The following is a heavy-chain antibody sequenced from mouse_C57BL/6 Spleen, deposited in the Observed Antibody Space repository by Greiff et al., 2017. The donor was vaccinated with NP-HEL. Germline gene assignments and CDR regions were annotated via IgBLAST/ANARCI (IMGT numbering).Heavy chain of an antibody. V-gene: IGHV1-26*01. CDR1: GYTFTDYY. Sequence: VQLQQSGPELVKPGASVKISCKASGYTFTDYYMNWVKQSHGKSLEWIGDINPNNGGTSYNQKFKGKATLTVDKSSSTAYMELRSLTSEDSAVYYFASVGFSTEGFAYWGHGTPVTV. CDR3: ASVGFSTEGFAY. D-gene: IGHD1-1*01. CDR2: INPNNGGT. J-gene: IGHJ3*01.